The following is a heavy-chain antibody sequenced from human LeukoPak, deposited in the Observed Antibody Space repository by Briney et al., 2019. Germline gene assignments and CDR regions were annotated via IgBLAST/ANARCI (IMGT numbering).Heavy chain of an antibody. Sequence: PGGSLRLSCVASGFSFSTYGMHWVRQAPGKGLEWVAFIRHDGSSKYYADSVKGRFTISRDNAKNSLYLQMNSLRAEDTAVYYCASPFDPWGQGTLVTVSS. CDR3: ASPFDP. CDR1: GFSFSTYG. J-gene: IGHJ5*02. CDR2: IRHDGSSK. V-gene: IGHV3-30*02.